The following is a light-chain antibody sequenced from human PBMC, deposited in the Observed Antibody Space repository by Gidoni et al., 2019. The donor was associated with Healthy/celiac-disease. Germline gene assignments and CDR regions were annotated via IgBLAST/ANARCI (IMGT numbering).Light chain of an antibody. CDR2: DAS. CDR1: QSVSSY. V-gene: IGKV3-11*01. J-gene: IGKJ2*01. Sequence: EIVLTQSPATLSLSPGERATLSCRASQSVSSYLAWYQQKPGQAPRLLIYDASNRATGIPARFSGSGSGTDFTLTISSLEPEDFAVYYCQQRVFXQXTKLEIK. CDR3: QQRV.